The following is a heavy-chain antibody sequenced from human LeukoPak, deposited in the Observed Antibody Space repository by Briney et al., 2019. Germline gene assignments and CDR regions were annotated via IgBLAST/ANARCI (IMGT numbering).Heavy chain of an antibody. D-gene: IGHD6-13*01. CDR2: INHSGST. CDR1: GGSFSGYY. CDR3: ARGVGSSWYGWFDP. V-gene: IGHV4-34*01. J-gene: IGHJ5*02. Sequence: AETLCLTCAVYGGSFSGYYWSWIRQPPGKGLEWIGEINHSGSTNYNPSLKSRVTISVDTSKNQFSLKLSSVTAADTAVYYCARGVGSSWYGWFDPWGQGTLVTVSS.